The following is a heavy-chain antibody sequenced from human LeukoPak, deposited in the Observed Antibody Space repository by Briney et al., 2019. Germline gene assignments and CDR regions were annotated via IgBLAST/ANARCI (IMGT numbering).Heavy chain of an antibody. CDR1: GGSFSGYY. CDR2: INHSGST. D-gene: IGHD3-10*01. V-gene: IGHV4-34*01. CDR3: ARGPHVLLWFGELFGFDP. J-gene: IGHJ5*02. Sequence: PSETLSLTCAVYGGSFSGYYWSWIRQPPRKGLEWIGEINHSGSTNYNPSLKSRVTISVDTSKNQFSLKLSSVTAADTAVYYCARGPHVLLWFGELFGFDPWGQGTLVTVSS.